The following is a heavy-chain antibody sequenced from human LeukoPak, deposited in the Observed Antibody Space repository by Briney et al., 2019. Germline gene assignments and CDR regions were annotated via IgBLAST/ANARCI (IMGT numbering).Heavy chain of an antibody. J-gene: IGHJ3*02. Sequence: PSETLSLTCTVSGGSISSYYWSWIRQPPGKGLEWIGYIYYSGSTNYNPSLKSRVTISVDTSKNQFSLELSSVTAADTAVYYCARVEKRGYCSSTSCLGAFDIWGQGTMVTVSS. D-gene: IGHD2-2*01. V-gene: IGHV4-59*01. CDR2: IYYSGST. CDR3: ARVEKRGYCSSTSCLGAFDI. CDR1: GGSISSYY.